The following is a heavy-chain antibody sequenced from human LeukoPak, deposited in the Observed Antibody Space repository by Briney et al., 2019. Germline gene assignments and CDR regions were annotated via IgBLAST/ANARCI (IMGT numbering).Heavy chain of an antibody. J-gene: IGHJ4*02. D-gene: IGHD3-9*01. Sequence: PSETLSLTCTVSGGSISTYYWSWIRQPPGKGLEWIGNIYYSGSTNYNPSLKSRVTMSIDTSKNQFSLRLSSMTAADTAVYYCARSTSSEYDIYHFDYWGQGTLVTVSS. CDR3: ARSTSSEYDIYHFDY. CDR2: IYYSGST. CDR1: GGSISTYY. V-gene: IGHV4-59*01.